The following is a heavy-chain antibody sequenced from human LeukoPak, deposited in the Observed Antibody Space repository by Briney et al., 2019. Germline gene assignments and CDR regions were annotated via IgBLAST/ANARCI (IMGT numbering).Heavy chain of an antibody. CDR2: LSGSGGST. CDR1: GYPFSSDA. J-gene: IGHJ3*02. CDR3: AKDFVTFDI. V-gene: IGHV3-23*01. D-gene: IGHD2-21*02. Sequence: GGSLRLSCAAPGYPFSSDAMSWVRQAPGKGLEWVSDLSGSGGSTYYAHSVKGRLTTQRDNYKNARYLQMHSLRAEDTAVYCCAKDFVTFDIWGQETMVTVSS.